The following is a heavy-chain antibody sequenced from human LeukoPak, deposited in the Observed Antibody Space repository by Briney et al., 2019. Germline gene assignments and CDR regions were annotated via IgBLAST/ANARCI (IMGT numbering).Heavy chain of an antibody. CDR1: GFTFSSWY. CDR2: ITSDGSTS. CDR3: ARDVGGSLDY. J-gene: IGHJ4*02. D-gene: IGHD1-26*01. Sequence: GGSLRLSCAASGFTFSSWYMYWVRQRPGKGLEWLCRITSDGSTSYYADSVKGRFTISRDNAQNSVYLQMSSLRVEDTAVYYCARDVGGSLDYWGQGTLVTVSS. V-gene: IGHV3-74*01.